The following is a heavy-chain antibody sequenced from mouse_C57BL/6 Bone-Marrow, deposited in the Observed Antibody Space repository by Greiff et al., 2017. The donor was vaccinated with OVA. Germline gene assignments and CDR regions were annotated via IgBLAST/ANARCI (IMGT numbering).Heavy chain of an antibody. CDR3: ARDGSSGYRFAY. D-gene: IGHD3-2*02. J-gene: IGHJ3*01. CDR1: GNTFTGYW. Sequence: LVESGAELLKPGASVKLSCKATGNTFTGYWIEWVKQRPGHGLEWIGEILPGSGSTNYNEKFKGKATFTADTSSNTAYMQLSSLTTEDSAIYYCARDGSSGYRFAYWGQGTLVTVSA. CDR2: ILPGSGST. V-gene: IGHV1-9*01.